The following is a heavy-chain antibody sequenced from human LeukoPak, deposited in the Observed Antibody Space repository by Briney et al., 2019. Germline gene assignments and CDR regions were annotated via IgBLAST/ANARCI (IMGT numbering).Heavy chain of an antibody. V-gene: IGHV4-34*01. CDR1: GGSFSGYY. Sequence: SETLSLTCAVYGGSFSGYYWSWIRQPPGKGLEWIGEINHSGSTNYNPSLKCRVTISVDTSKNQFSLKLSSVTAADTAVYYCARGQLWFGESYFDYWGQGTLVTVSS. CDR3: ARGQLWFGESYFDY. J-gene: IGHJ4*02. D-gene: IGHD3-10*01. CDR2: INHSGST.